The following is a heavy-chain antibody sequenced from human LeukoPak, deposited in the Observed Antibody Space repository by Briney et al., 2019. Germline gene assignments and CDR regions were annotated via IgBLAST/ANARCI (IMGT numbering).Heavy chain of an antibody. D-gene: IGHD1-26*01. Sequence: GGSLRLSLCVSGITFSSHLERLGRQAPGEGVEWLANINEDGSGRFYVDSVKGLLTISRDNAKNSLFLQMNSLRAEDTAVYYCARAAGGTSRDYWGQGTLVTVSS. CDR1: GITFSSHL. CDR3: ARAAGGTSRDY. J-gene: IGHJ4*02. CDR2: INEDGSGR. V-gene: IGHV3-7*01.